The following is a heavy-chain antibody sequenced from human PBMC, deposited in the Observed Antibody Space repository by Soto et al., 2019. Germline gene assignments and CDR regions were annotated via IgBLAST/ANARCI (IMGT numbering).Heavy chain of an antibody. CDR1: GFTFSSYA. CDR2: ISGSGGST. J-gene: IGHJ3*02. V-gene: IGHV3-23*01. Sequence: GGSLRLSCAASGFTFSSYAMSWVRQAPGKGLEWVSAISGSGGSTYYADSVKGRFTISRDNSKNTLYLQMNSLRAEDTAVYYCAKAAEFLEWLLGAFDIWGQGTMVTVSS. CDR3: AKAAEFLEWLLGAFDI. D-gene: IGHD3-3*01.